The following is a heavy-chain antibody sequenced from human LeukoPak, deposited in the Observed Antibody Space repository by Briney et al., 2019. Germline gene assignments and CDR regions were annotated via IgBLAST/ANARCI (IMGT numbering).Heavy chain of an antibody. CDR3: ARGSGIAVSADY. CDR1: GFTVSSNY. D-gene: IGHD6-19*01. V-gene: IGHV3-53*01. J-gene: IGHJ4*02. CDR2: IYSGGST. Sequence: RSGGSLRLSCAASGFTVSSNYMSWVRQAPGKGLEWVSVIYSGGSTYYADSVKGRFTISRDNSKNTLYLQMNSLRAEDTAVYYCARGSGIAVSADYWGQGTLVTVSS.